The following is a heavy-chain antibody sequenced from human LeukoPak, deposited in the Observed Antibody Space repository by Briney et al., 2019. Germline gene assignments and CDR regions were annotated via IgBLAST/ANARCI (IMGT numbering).Heavy chain of an antibody. J-gene: IGHJ4*02. CDR3: AHWGSSGPFDY. V-gene: IGHV3-23*01. CDR1: GFTFSGYA. Sequence: PGGSLRLSCAASGFTFSGYAITWVRQAPGKGLEWVSLITSTVGSPYHADDVKGRFTISRDNSKIALYLRMNSLRAEDTAVYYCAHWGSSGPFDYWGQGTLVAVSS. CDR2: ITSTVGSP. D-gene: IGHD6-6*01.